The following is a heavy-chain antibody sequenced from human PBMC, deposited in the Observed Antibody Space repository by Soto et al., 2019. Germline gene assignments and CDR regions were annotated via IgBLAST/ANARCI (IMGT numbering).Heavy chain of an antibody. Sequence: GGSLRLSCAAAGFTFSSYWMHWVRQAPGKGLVWVSRINSDGSSTNYADSVKGQFTISRDNAKNTLYLQMNSLRAEDTAVYYCGRGASGSYRLDYWGQGTLVTVSS. V-gene: IGHV3-74*01. D-gene: IGHD3-10*01. CDR1: GFTFSSYW. CDR2: INSDGSST. J-gene: IGHJ4*02. CDR3: GRGASGSYRLDY.